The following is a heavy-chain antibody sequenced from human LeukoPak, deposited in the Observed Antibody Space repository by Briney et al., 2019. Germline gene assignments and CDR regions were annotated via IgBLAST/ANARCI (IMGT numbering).Heavy chain of an antibody. J-gene: IGHJ4*02. CDR2: ISYDETDK. D-gene: IGHD3-10*01. CDR1: GFTFNDYA. CDR3: ARESILYGSGSYYFDY. V-gene: IGHV3-30-3*01. Sequence: GRSLRLSCVASGFTFNDYAIHWVRQAPGKGLEWVAVISYDETDKYYADSVKGRFTISRDNSKNTLYLQMNSLRAEDTAVYYCARESILYGSGSYYFDYWGQGTLVTVSS.